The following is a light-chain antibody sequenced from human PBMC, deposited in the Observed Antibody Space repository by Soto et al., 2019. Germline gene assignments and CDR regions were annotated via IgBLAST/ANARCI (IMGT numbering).Light chain of an antibody. CDR2: DAS. V-gene: IGKV3-11*01. J-gene: IGKJ3*01. Sequence: PGDRATLSCRASQSVSSYLAWYQQKPGQTHRLIIYDASNRATGIPARFSGSGSGTDFTLTISKLEPEEFAVSYCLQRSNWLFTVGPATKRDIK. CDR1: QSVSSY. CDR3: LQRSNWLFT.